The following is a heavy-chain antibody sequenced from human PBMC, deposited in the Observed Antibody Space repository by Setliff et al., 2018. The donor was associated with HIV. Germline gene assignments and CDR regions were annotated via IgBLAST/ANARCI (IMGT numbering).Heavy chain of an antibody. CDR1: GFTFSSYA. D-gene: IGHD2-8*01. CDR2: MWYDGTNT. Sequence: GGSLRLSCAASGFTFSSYAMHWVRQAPGKGLEWVACMWYDGTNTFYGDSVKGRFTISRDTSKNMLYLHMSSLRAEDTAVYYCAGAHGDYMDVWGKGTTVTVSS. V-gene: IGHV3-33*08. CDR3: AGAHGDYMDV. J-gene: IGHJ6*03.